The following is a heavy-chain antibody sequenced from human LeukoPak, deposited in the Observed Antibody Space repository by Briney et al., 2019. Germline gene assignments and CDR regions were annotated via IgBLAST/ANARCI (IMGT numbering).Heavy chain of an antibody. CDR2: IIPIFGTA. V-gene: IGHV1-69*13. Sequence: VKVSCKASGGTFSSYAISWVRQAPGQGLEWMGGIIPIFGTANYAQKFQGRVTITRNTSISTAYMELSSLRSEDTAVYYCARALVWDVRYFDWLSPKKKNYYYYMDVWGKGTTVTISS. J-gene: IGHJ6*03. CDR3: ARALVWDVRYFDWLSPKKKNYYYYMDV. D-gene: IGHD3-9*01. CDR1: GGTFSSYA.